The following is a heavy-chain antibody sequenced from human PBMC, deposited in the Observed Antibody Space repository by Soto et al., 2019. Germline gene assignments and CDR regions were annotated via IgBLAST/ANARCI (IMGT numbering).Heavy chain of an antibody. D-gene: IGHD2-15*01. V-gene: IGHV3-30*18. CDR2: ISYDGSNK. CDR1: GFTFSSYG. J-gene: IGHJ4*02. CDR3: AKDCSGGSCYSAFDY. Sequence: QVQLVESGGGVVQPGRSLRLSCAASGFTFSSYGMHWVRQAPGKGLEWVAVISYDGSNKYYADSVKGRFTISRDNPKNTLYLQMNSLRAEDTAVYYCAKDCSGGSCYSAFDYWGQGTLVTVSS.